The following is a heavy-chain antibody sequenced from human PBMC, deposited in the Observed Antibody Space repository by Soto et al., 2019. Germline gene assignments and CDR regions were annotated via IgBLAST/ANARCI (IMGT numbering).Heavy chain of an antibody. V-gene: IGHV1-46*03. D-gene: IGHD3-16*02. CDR3: ARSFFYRCVIIPLPFDF. CDR2: INPSGGST. Sequence: GASVKVSCKASGYTFTRYYMHWVRQAPGQGLEWMGIINPSGGSTSYAQKFQGRVTMTRDTSTSTVYMELSSLRPEDTAVYYCARSFFYRCVIIPLPFDFWGQGTLVSVSS. CDR1: GYTFTRYY. J-gene: IGHJ4*02.